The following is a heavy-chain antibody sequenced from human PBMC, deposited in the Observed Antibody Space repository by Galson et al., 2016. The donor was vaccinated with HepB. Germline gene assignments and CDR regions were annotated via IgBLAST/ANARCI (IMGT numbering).Heavy chain of an antibody. V-gene: IGHV3-53*01. D-gene: IGHD3-22*01. J-gene: IGHJ3*02. CDR1: GLSVSSNY. CDR2: IYTSYT. CDR3: AREYYYDSRGFHGDAFDI. Sequence: SLRLSCAASGLSVSSNYMTWVRQAPGKGLMWVSVIYTSYTYYTDPVKGRFTISRDISKNTLYLQMNSLRAEDTAVYYCAREYYYDSRGFHGDAFDIWGQGTMVTVSS.